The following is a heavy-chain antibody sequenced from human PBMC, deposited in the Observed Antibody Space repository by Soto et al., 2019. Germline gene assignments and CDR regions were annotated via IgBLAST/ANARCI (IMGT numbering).Heavy chain of an antibody. V-gene: IGHV1-69*06. CDR3: ARNFHCSGGSCYYFQH. CDR1: GVTFSSYA. J-gene: IGHJ1*01. D-gene: IGHD2-15*01. CDR2: IIPIFGTA. Sequence: SVKVSCKASGVTFSSYAISWVRQAPGQGLEWMGGIIPIFGTANYAQKFQGRVTITADKSTSTAYMELSSLRSEDTAVYYCARNFHCSGGSCYYFQHWGQGTLVTVS.